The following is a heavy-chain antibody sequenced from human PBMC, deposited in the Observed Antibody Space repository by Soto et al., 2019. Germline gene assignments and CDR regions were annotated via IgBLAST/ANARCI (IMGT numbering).Heavy chain of an antibody. CDR1: GFTFSDYW. CDR3: AKSNWFDP. Sequence: EVQLVESGGGLVQPGGSLRLSCAASGFTFSDYWMNWVRQAPGKGLVWVSRIDSDGSSTSYADSVKGRFTISRDNAKNTLYLQMNSPGAEDTAVYYCAKSNWFDPWGQGTLVTVSS. CDR2: IDSDGSST. V-gene: IGHV3-74*01. J-gene: IGHJ5*02.